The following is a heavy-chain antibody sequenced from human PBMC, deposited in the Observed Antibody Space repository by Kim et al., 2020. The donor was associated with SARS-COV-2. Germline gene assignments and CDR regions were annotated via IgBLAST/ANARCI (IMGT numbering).Heavy chain of an antibody. CDR2: IYYSGST. CDR3: AGPERMGGATWGSDAF. V-gene: IGHV4-39*01. Sequence: SETLSLTCTVSGGSISSSSYYWGWIRQPPGKGLEWIGSIYYSGSTYYNPSLKSRVTISVDTSKNQFSLKLSSGTAADTAVYYCAGPERMGGATWGSDAF. D-gene: IGHD1-26*01. J-gene: IGHJ3*01. CDR1: GGSISSSSYY.